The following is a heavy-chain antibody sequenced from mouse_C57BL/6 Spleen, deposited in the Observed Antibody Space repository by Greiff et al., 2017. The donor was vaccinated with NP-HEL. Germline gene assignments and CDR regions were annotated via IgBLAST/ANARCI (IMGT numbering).Heavy chain of an antibody. J-gene: IGHJ4*01. V-gene: IGHV1-64*01. CDR3: ASYYYGSSYYVDY. CDR2: IHPNSGRT. Sequence: QVQLQQPGAELVKPGASVKLSCKASGYTFTSYWMHWVKQRPGQGLEWIGMIHPNSGRTNYNEKFKSKATLTVDKSSSTAYMQLSSLTSEDSAVYYCASYYYGSSYYVDYWGQGTSVTVSS. CDR1: GYTFTSYW. D-gene: IGHD1-1*01.